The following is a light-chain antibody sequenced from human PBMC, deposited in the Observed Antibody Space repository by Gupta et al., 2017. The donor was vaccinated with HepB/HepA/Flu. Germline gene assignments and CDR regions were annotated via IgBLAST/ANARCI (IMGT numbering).Light chain of an antibody. J-gene: IGKJ3*01. CDR2: AEY. Sequence: DIQMTHSSSSLSASVVDRATITCRARQSISSYFNWYQQKPVKAPKLLIYAEYNLQSGVPSRFSGSGSGTDYTLTISSLQPEDFATNYCQQSYSTPPFTFGPGTQVDVK. V-gene: IGKV1-39*01. CDR3: QQSYSTPPFT. CDR1: QSISSY.